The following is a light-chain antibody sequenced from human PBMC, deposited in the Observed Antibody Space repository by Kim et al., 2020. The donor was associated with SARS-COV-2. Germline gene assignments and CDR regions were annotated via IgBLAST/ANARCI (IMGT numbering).Light chain of an antibody. CDR2: EGS. Sequence: QSALTQPASVSGSPGQSITISCTGTSSDVGSYNLVSWYQHHPGRAPKLMIYEGSKWPSGVSSRFSGSKSGDTASLTISGLQAEDEADYYCCSYAGSYVFGTGTKVTVL. CDR1: SSDVGSYNL. J-gene: IGLJ1*01. CDR3: CSYAGSYV. V-gene: IGLV2-23*01.